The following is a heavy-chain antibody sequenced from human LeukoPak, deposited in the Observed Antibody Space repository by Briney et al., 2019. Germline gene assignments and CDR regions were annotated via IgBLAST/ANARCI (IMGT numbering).Heavy chain of an antibody. Sequence: GGSLRLSCTSSRFTFSNFRMSWVRQAPGKGLEWVASIKHDGSGKYYVDSVKGRFTISRDNAENSVSLQMSSLGAEDTALYYCARGDFDFWGQGTLVTVSS. V-gene: IGHV3-7*03. J-gene: IGHJ4*02. CDR3: ARGDFDF. CDR1: RFTFSNFR. CDR2: IKHDGSGK.